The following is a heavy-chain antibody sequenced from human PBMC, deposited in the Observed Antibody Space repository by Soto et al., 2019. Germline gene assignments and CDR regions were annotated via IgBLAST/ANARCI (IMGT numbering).Heavy chain of an antibody. Sequence: QVQLQESSAGLVKPSETLSLTCTVSGGSISSYYWSWIRQPPGKGLEWIGYIYYSGSTNYNPSLKSRVTISVDTSKNQFSLKLSSVTAAYTAVYYCARGWGGYFQHWGQGTLVTVSS. CDR1: GGSISSYY. V-gene: IGHV4-59*01. CDR2: IYYSGST. D-gene: IGHD7-27*01. J-gene: IGHJ1*01. CDR3: ARGWGGYFQH.